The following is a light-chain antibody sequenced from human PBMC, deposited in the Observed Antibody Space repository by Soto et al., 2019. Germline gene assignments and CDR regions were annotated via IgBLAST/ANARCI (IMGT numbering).Light chain of an antibody. CDR1: SSNIGSNT. CDR2: SNN. J-gene: IGLJ2*01. Sequence: QSVLTQPPSASGTPGQRVTVSCSGSSSNIGSNTVNWYQQLPGTAPKLLIYSNNQRPSGVPDRFSASKSGTSASLAISGLQSEDEDDYYCAAWDDSLSGVAFGGGTKLTVL. V-gene: IGLV1-44*01. CDR3: AAWDDSLSGVA.